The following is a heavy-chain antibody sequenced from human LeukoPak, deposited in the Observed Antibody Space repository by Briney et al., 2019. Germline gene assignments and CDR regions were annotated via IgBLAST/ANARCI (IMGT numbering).Heavy chain of an antibody. CDR2: IHANGNT. J-gene: IGHJ2*01. D-gene: IGHD6-13*01. V-gene: IGHV4-4*09. CDR3: ARLAAAAASTTYHYFDV. Sequence: SETLSLTCTVSSASVSSNYWSWIRHSPGMGLEWIAYIHANGNTNYNPSLKSRVTISLDTSKNQFSLKLSSVAAADTAIYYCARLAAAAASTTYHYFDVWGRGTLVTVSS. CDR1: SASVSSNY.